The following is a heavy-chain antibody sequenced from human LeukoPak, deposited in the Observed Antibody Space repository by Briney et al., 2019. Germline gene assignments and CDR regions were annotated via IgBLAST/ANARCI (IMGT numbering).Heavy chain of an antibody. D-gene: IGHD3-16*01. J-gene: IGHJ4*02. V-gene: IGHV3-64*01. CDR2: ISSNGGST. Sequence: GGSLRLSCAASGFTFSSYWMSWVRQAPGKGLEYVSAISSNGGSTYYANSVKGRFTISRDNSKSTSYLQMGSLRAEDTAVYYCARGPVYAYWGQGTLVTVSS. CDR3: ARGPVYAY. CDR1: GFTFSSYW.